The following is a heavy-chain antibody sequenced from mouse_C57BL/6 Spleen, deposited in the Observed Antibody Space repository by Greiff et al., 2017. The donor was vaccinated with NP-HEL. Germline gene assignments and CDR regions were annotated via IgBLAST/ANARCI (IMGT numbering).Heavy chain of an antibody. CDR3: ARYDCEVDYAMDY. J-gene: IGHJ4*01. D-gene: IGHD2-4*01. CDR1: GYTFTSYW. CDR2: IYPGSGST. V-gene: IGHV1-55*01. Sequence: QVQLQQSGAELVKPGASVKMSCKASGYTFTSYWMTWVKQRPGQGLEWIGDIYPGSGSTNYNEKFKSKATLTVDKSSSTAYMQLSSLTSEDSAVYDCARYDCEVDYAMDYWGQGTSVTVSS.